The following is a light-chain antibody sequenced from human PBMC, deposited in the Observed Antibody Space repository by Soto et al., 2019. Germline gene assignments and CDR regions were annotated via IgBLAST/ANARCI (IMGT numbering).Light chain of an antibody. CDR3: QQHNNWIT. Sequence: EIVLTQSPATLSLSPGERATLSCRASQSVSSYLAWYQQKPGQAPRLLIYDASNRATGIPARFSGSGSGTEFTLTISSLQSEDSAVYYCQQHNNWITFGQGTRLEIK. CDR1: QSVSSY. V-gene: IGKV3-11*01. J-gene: IGKJ5*01. CDR2: DAS.